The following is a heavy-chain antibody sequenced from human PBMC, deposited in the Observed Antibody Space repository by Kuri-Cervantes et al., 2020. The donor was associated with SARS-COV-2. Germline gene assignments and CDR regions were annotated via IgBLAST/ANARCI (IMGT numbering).Heavy chain of an antibody. D-gene: IGHD3-3*01. CDR3: ARDSRSSYQVLLDHYYYSYMDV. Sequence: GSLRLSCTVSGGSISSHYWTWVRQPPGKGLEWIGNIYYSGSAFYNPSLKSRVTMSLDMSKSQFSLRLTSVTAADTAVYYCARDSRSSYQVLLDHYYYSYMDVWDKGTTVTVSS. CDR2: IYYSGSA. CDR1: GGSISSHY. V-gene: IGHV4-59*11. J-gene: IGHJ6*03.